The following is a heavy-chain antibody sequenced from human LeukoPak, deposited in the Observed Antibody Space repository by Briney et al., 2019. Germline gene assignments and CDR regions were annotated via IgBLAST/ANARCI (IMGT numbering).Heavy chain of an antibody. D-gene: IGHD1-26*01. V-gene: IGHV1-8*01. CDR2: MSPNSGDT. Sequence: ASVKVSCKASGYTFTSYDFNWVRQATGQRPEWMGWMSPNSGDTGYAQKFQDRVTMTRNTSISTAYMELRSLRSDDTAVYYCARDRGELHLDYWGQGTLVTVSS. CDR3: ARDRGELHLDY. J-gene: IGHJ4*02. CDR1: GYTFTSYD.